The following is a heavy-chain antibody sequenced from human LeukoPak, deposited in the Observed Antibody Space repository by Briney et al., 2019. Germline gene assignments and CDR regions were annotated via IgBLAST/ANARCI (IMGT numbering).Heavy chain of an antibody. CDR1: GYSFTSYW. J-gene: IGHJ3*02. Sequence: GESLKISCKGSGYSFTSYWIGWVRQMPGKGLEWMGIIYPGDSDTRYSPSFEGQVTISADKSIITAYLQWSSLKAADTAMYYCARPIRVWLLDAFDIWGQGTMVTVSS. CDR2: IYPGDSDT. V-gene: IGHV5-51*01. D-gene: IGHD5-18*01. CDR3: ARPIRVWLLDAFDI.